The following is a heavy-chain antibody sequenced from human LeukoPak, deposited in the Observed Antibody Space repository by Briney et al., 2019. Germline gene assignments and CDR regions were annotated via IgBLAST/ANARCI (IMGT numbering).Heavy chain of an antibody. CDR2: IIPIFGTA. V-gene: IGHV1-69*13. CDR3: AREPPRTYGPGSFYNAVDPLDS. J-gene: IGHJ5*01. D-gene: IGHD3-10*01. CDR1: GGTFSSYA. Sequence: GASVKVSCKASGGTFSSYAISWVRQAPGQGLEWMGGIIPIFGTANYAQKFQGRVTITADESTSTAYMELSSLRSDDTAVYYCAREPPRTYGPGSFYNAVDPLDSWGHGSLVTVSS.